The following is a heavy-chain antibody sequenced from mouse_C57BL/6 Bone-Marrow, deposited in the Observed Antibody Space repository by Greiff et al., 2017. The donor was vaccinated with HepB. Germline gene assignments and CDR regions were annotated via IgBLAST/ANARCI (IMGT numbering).Heavy chain of an antibody. V-gene: IGHV1-18*01. CDR3: ARSGGNYEEGAMDY. D-gene: IGHD2-1*01. CDR2: INPNNGGT. J-gene: IGHJ4*01. Sequence: VQLQQSGPELVKPGASVKIPCKASGYTFTDYNMDWVKQSHGKSLEWIGDINPNNGGTIYNQKFKGKATLTVDKSSSTAYMELRSLTSEDTAVYYCARSGGNYEEGAMDYWGQGTSVTVSS. CDR1: GYTFTDYN.